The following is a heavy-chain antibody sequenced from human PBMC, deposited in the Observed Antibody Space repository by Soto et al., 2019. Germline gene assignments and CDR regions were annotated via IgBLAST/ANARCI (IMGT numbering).Heavy chain of an antibody. Sequence: ASVKVSGKASGYTFTSYAMHWVRQAPGQRLEWMGWINAGNGNTKYSQKFQGRVTITRDTSASTAYMELSSLRSEDTAVYYCARTRQYSSSSRGFIYYYYGMDVWGQGTTVTVS. D-gene: IGHD6-6*01. V-gene: IGHV1-3*01. CDR3: ARTRQYSSSSRGFIYYYYGMDV. CDR2: INAGNGNT. J-gene: IGHJ6*02. CDR1: GYTFTSYA.